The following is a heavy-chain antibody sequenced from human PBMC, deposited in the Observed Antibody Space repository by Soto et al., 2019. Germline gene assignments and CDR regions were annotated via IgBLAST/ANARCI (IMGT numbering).Heavy chain of an antibody. Sequence: ETLSLTCAVYGGSLSGYNWNWIRQPPGKGLEWIGEINHSGSTDYNPSLKSRVTISLDTSKNQFSLKLASVTAADTAVYYCARAPPTARTYYYDSSGYSPLDSWGQGTLVTVSP. CDR2: INHSGST. J-gene: IGHJ4*02. V-gene: IGHV4-34*01. CDR1: GGSLSGYN. D-gene: IGHD3-22*01. CDR3: ARAPPTARTYYYDSSGYSPLDS.